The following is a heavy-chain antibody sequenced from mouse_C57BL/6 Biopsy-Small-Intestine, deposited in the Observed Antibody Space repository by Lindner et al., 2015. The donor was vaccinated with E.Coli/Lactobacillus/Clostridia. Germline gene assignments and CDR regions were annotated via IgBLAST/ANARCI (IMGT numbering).Heavy chain of an antibody. CDR1: GYSFASYY. V-gene: IGHV1-66*01. D-gene: IGHD2-3*01. CDR2: IYPGSGNT. CDR3: ARGSIYDGYYWYFDV. J-gene: IGHJ1*03. Sequence: VQLQESGPELVKPGASVKISCKASGYSFASYYIHWVKQRPGQGLEWIGWIYPGSGNTKYNEEFKGKATLTADTSSSTAYMQLSSLTSEDSAVYYCARGSIYDGYYWYFDVWGTGTTVTVSS.